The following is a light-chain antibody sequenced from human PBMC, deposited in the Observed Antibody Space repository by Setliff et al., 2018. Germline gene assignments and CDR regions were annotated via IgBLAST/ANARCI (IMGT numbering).Light chain of an antibody. CDR3: SSYTGSNTFV. J-gene: IGLJ1*01. CDR2: GVS. CDR1: SNDVGSYDL. Sequence: QSALTQPASVSGSPGQSITISCSGTSNDVGSYDLVSWYQQHPGKAPKLIIYGVSDRPSGVPDRFSGSKSGNTASLTVSGLQVEDEADYYCSSYTGSNTFVFGTGTRSPS. V-gene: IGLV2-14*03.